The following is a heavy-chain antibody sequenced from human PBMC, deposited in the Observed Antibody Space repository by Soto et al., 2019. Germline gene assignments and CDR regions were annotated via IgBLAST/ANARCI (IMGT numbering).Heavy chain of an antibody. J-gene: IGHJ6*02. CDR2: IIPIFGTA. V-gene: IGHV1-69*13. D-gene: IGHD6-19*01. Sequence: ASVKVSCKASGGTFSSYAISWVRQAPGQGLEWMGGIIPIFGTANYAQKFQGRVTITADESTSTAYMELSSLRSEDTAVYYCARVGPGYSSGWEVYYGMDVWGQGTTVTVSS. CDR3: ARVGPGYSSGWEVYYGMDV. CDR1: GGTFSSYA.